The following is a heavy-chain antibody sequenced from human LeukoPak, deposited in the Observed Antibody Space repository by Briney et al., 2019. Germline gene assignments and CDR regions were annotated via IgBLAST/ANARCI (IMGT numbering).Heavy chain of an antibody. CDR3: AGLVGRYSSGLYYYYFDY. D-gene: IGHD3-22*01. J-gene: IGHJ4*02. CDR2: MYLSGTT. V-gene: IGHV4-4*02. Sequence: PSGTLSLTCTVSGDSINSLDLWSWVRQPPGKGLEWIGEMYLSGTTHSNPSVKSRVTISIDKSKNQFFLNLSSVTAADTAVYYCAGLVGRYSSGLYYYYFDYWGQGALVTVSS. CDR1: GDSINSLDL.